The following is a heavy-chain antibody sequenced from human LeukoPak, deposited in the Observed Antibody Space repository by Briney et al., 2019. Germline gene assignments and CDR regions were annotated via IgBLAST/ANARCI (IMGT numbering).Heavy chain of an antibody. CDR2: IYYSGST. D-gene: IGHD3-10*01. CDR3: ARSLYYYGSDSFDI. Sequence: PSETLSLTCTVSGNSISSYYWNWIRQPPGRGLEWIGYIYYSGSTNYYPSLKSRVTISVDTSKNQFSLKLSSVTAADTAVYYCARSLYYYGSDSFDIWGQGTMVTVSS. J-gene: IGHJ3*02. CDR1: GNSISSYY. V-gene: IGHV4-59*01.